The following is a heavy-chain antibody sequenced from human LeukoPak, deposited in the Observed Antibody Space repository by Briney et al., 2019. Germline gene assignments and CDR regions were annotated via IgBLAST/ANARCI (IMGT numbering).Heavy chain of an antibody. V-gene: IGHV1-69*04. CDR1: GGTFSSSA. D-gene: IGHD5-18*01. J-gene: IGHJ6*02. CDR2: IIPVLNIP. Sequence: SVKVSCKTSGGTFSSSAITWVGQAPGQGLEWMGRIIPVLNIPTYAQKFQGRVTITADTSTSTVYMELSSLRSEETAVYYCARDQGLTAPPPYGLDVWGQGTTVIVSS. CDR3: ARDQGLTAPPPYGLDV.